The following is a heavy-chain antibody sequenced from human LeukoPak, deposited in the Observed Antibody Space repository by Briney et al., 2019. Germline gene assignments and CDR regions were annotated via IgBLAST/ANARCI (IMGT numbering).Heavy chain of an antibody. Sequence: SETLSLTCAVYGGSFSGYYWSWIRQPPGKGLEWIGYIYYSGSTNYNPSLKSRVTISVDTSKNQFSLKLSSVTAADTAVYYCASVSGVLEWAIIDYWGQGTLVTVSS. V-gene: IGHV4-59*01. D-gene: IGHD3-3*01. J-gene: IGHJ4*02. CDR2: IYYSGST. CDR3: ASVSGVLEWAIIDY. CDR1: GGSFSGYY.